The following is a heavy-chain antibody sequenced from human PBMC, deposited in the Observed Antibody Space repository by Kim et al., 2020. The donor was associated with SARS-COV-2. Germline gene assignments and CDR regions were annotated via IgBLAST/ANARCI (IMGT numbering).Heavy chain of an antibody. V-gene: IGHV3-23*01. Sequence: GGSLRLSCAASGFTFSNYAMNWVRQAPGKGLEWVSIISGSGGTTDFADSVKGRFTISRDNSKNTLYLQMNSLRDEDTAVYYCAKGDCSSARCSTTDSWG. CDR2: ISGSGGTT. D-gene: IGHD2-2*01. CDR3: AKGDCSSARCSTTDS. CDR1: GFTFSNYA. J-gene: IGHJ5*01.